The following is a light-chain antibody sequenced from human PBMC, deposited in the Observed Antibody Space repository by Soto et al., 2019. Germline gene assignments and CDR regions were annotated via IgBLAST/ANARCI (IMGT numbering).Light chain of an antibody. V-gene: IGKV3-15*01. CDR3: QQHNDWPT. Sequence: EIVMTQSPVTLSVSPGERATLSCRASQSIDSNLAWYQQRAGQAPRLLIHDASTRATGIPARFSGSGSGAEFILTISSVESEDFAIYYCQQHNDWPTFGQGTRLEIK. CDR1: QSIDSN. CDR2: DAS. J-gene: IGKJ5*01.